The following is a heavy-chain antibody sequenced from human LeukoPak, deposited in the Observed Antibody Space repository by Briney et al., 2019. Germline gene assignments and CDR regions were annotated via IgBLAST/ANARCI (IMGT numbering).Heavy chain of an antibody. CDR3: ARDRRTVTTDQNFDY. Sequence: GGSLRLSCAASEFTFSSYEMNWVRQAPGKGLEWVSYISSSGSTIYYADSVKGRFTISRDNAKNSLYLQMNSLRAEDTAVYYCARDRRTVTTDQNFDYWGQGTLVTVSS. D-gene: IGHD4-17*01. V-gene: IGHV3-48*03. J-gene: IGHJ4*02. CDR2: ISSSGSTI. CDR1: EFTFSSYE.